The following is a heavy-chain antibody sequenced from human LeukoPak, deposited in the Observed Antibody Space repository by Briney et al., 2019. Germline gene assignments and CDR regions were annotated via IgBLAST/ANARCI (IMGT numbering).Heavy chain of an antibody. CDR2: IIPIFGTA. Sequence: SVKVSCKASGGTFSSYAISWVRQAPGQGLEWMGGIIPIFGTANYAQKFRGRVTITADKSTRTAYMELSSLRPEDTALYYCAREPLLDNYYSYMDVWGKGTTVTVFS. V-gene: IGHV1-69*06. CDR1: GGTFSSYA. CDR3: AREPLLDNYYSYMDV. J-gene: IGHJ6*03. D-gene: IGHD1-26*01.